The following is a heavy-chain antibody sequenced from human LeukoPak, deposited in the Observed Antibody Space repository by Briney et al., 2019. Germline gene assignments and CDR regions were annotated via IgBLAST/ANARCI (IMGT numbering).Heavy chain of an antibody. J-gene: IGHJ4*02. CDR3: AKDFAGDRDY. V-gene: IGHV3-21*01. Sequence: PGGSLRLSCAASGFTSSRYSMNWVRQAPGKGLEWVSSISSSKSYIYYADSVKGRFTISRDNAKNSLYLQMNSLRAEDTAVYYCAKDFAGDRDYWGQGTLVTVSS. CDR1: GFTSSRYS. D-gene: IGHD4-17*01. CDR2: ISSSKSYI.